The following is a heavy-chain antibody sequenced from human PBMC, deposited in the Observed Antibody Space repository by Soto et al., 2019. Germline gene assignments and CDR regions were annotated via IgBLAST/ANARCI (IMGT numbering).Heavy chain of an antibody. CDR2: ISTYSGDT. CDR1: GYTFFTYD. V-gene: IGHV1-18*01. D-gene: IGHD5-12*01. J-gene: IGHJ5*02. CDR3: ARHHGPTTSENWFDP. Sequence: DSVKVSCNASGYTFFTYDISWVRQAPGQGLEWMGWISTYSGDTKYAQKFQGRVTMTTDTSTTTAYLELRSLRSDDTAVYYCARHHGPTTSENWFDPWGQGTLVTVSS.